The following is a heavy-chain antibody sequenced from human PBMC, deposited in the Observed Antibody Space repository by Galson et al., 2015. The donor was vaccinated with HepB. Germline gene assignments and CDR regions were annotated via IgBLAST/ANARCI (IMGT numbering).Heavy chain of an antibody. CDR1: NASMSPHY. CDR2: VYYSGAT. Sequence: SETLSLTCSVSNASMSPHYWSWIRQPPGKGLEYIGYVYYSGATNYNPSLKSRVTMSVDTSKNQFSLRLTSVTAADTAVYYCARVGWWLAIGAFDLWGQGTMVTVSS. CDR3: ARVGWWLAIGAFDL. J-gene: IGHJ3*01. D-gene: IGHD6-19*01. V-gene: IGHV4-59*11.